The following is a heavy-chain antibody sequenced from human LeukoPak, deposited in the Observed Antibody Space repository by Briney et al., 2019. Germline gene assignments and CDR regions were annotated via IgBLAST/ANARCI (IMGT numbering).Heavy chain of an antibody. CDR3: ARHLRDWNYLDY. CDR2: IYTSGST. Sequence: SETLSLTCTVSGGSISSYYWSWIRQPPGKGLEWIGYIYTSGSTNYNPSLKSRVTISVDTSKNQFSLKLSSVTAADTAVCYCARHLRDWNYLDYWGQGTLVTVSS. J-gene: IGHJ4*02. CDR1: GGSISSYY. V-gene: IGHV4-4*09. D-gene: IGHD3/OR15-3a*01.